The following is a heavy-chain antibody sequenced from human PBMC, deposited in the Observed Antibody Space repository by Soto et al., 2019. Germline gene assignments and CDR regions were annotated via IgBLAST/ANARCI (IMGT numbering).Heavy chain of an antibody. J-gene: IGHJ6*03. CDR1: GYTVTSYA. V-gene: IGHV1-3*01. D-gene: IGHD5-12*01. CDR2: INAGNGNT. CDR3: AREIYSGYDIYYYYYMAV. Sequence: ASVKVSCKASGYTVTSYAMHWVRQAPGQRLEWMGWINAGNGNTKYSQKFQGRVTITRDTSASTAYMELSSLRSEDTAVYYCAREIYSGYDIYYYYYMAVWGKGTTVTVSS.